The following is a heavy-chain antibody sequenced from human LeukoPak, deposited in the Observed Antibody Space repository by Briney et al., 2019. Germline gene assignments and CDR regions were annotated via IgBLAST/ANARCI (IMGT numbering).Heavy chain of an antibody. CDR1: GYTFTSYD. J-gene: IGHJ4*02. CDR2: INPNSGGT. V-gene: IGHV1-2*02. CDR3: AREESIGSYQFLHDY. D-gene: IGHD1-26*01. Sequence: VASVKVSCKASGYTFTSYDINWVRQAPGQGLEWMGWINPNSGGTNYAQKFQGRVTMARDTSISTAYMELSRLRSDDTAVYYCAREESIGSYQFLHDYWGQGTLVTVSS.